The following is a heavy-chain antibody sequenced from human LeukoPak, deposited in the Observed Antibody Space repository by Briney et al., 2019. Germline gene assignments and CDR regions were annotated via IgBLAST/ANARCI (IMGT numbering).Heavy chain of an antibody. D-gene: IGHD1-14*01. CDR2: IYPGDSDT. Sequence: GESLKISFKGSGYRFISYWIGWVRQMPGKGLEWMGIIYPGDSDTRYSPSFQGQVTISADKSISTAYLQWSSLEASDTAMYYCARRSGEPYYFDYWGQGTLVTVSS. V-gene: IGHV5-51*01. J-gene: IGHJ4*02. CDR3: ARRSGEPYYFDY. CDR1: GYRFISYW.